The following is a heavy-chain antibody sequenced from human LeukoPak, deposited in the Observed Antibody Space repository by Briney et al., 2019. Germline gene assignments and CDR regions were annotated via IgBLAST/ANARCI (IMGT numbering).Heavy chain of an antibody. V-gene: IGHV1-46*01. CDR3: AREPPESYYFDN. J-gene: IGHJ4*02. Sequence: WASVKVSCKASGYTFSGFYVHWVRQAPGQGLEWMGLIKVSGGRTEYAQKFQGRVTVTRDMSTSTVYMALNNLTSEDTAVYDCAREPPESYYFDNWGQGTLVTVSS. CDR1: GYTFSGFY. CDR2: IKVSGGRT.